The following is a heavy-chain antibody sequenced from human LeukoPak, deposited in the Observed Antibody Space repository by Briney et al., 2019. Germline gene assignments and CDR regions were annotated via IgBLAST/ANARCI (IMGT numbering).Heavy chain of an antibody. CDR1: GYSFTNYW. D-gene: IGHD5-24*01. CDR2: IYPGDSDT. V-gene: IGHV5-51*01. CDR3: ARLEVEMATVYFDY. J-gene: IGHJ4*02. Sequence: GESLKISCKGSGYSFTNYWIGWVRQMPGKGLEWMGIIYPGDSDTRYIPSFQGQVTISADKSISTAYLQWSSLKASDTAMYYCARLEVEMATVYFDYWGQGILVTVSS.